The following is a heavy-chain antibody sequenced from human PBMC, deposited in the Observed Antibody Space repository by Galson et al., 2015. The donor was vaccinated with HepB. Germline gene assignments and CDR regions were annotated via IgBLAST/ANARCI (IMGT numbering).Heavy chain of an antibody. Sequence: SLRLSCAASGFTVSSNYMSWVRQAPGKGLEWVSVIYSGGSTYCADSVKGRFTISRDNSKNTLYLQMNSLRAEDTAVYYCARRDVSSAVVTGAFDIWGQGTMVTVPS. CDR2: IYSGGST. V-gene: IGHV3-66*01. CDR3: ARRDVSSAVVTGAFDI. D-gene: IGHD4-23*01. J-gene: IGHJ3*02. CDR1: GFTVSSNY.